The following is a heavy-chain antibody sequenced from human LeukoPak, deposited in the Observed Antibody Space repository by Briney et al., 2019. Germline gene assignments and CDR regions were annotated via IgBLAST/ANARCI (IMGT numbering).Heavy chain of an antibody. CDR1: GISVSSNY. J-gene: IGHJ4*02. D-gene: IGHD6-13*01. CDR2: ISSSSSII. CDR3: ARVPLYTRSYYFDY. Sequence: GGSLRLSCAASGISVSSNYMNWVRQAPGKGLEWVSYISSSSSIIYYADSVKGRFTISRDNAKNSLYLQMNSLRAEDTAVYYCARVPLYTRSYYFDYWGQGTLVTVSS. V-gene: IGHV3-48*01.